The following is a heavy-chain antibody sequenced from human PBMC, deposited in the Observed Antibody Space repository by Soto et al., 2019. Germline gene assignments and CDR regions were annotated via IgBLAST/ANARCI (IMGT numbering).Heavy chain of an antibody. V-gene: IGHV3-23*01. CDR3: AYSSTPFDY. CDR1: GFTFSSYA. D-gene: IGHD6-13*01. J-gene: IGHJ4*02. CDR2: ISGSGGST. Sequence: EVQLLESGGGLVQPGRSLRLSCAASGFTFSSYAMSWVRQAPGKGLEWVSAISGSGGSTYYADSVKGRFTISRDNSKNPLYLQMTSRRAEDTAVYYCAYSSTPFDYWGQGTLVTVSS.